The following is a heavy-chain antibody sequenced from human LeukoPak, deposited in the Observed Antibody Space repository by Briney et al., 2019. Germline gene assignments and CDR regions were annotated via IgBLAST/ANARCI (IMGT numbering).Heavy chain of an antibody. J-gene: IGHJ4*02. V-gene: IGHV3-7*01. CDR1: GFTFSSYW. Sequence: PGGSLRLSCAASGFTFSSYWMSWVRQAPGKGLEWVANIKQDGSEKYYVDSVKGRFTISRDNAKNSLYLQMNSLRAEDTAVYYCARDLVVPAAMVDYWGQGTLVTVSS. CDR3: ARDLVVPAAMVDY. CDR2: IKQDGSEK. D-gene: IGHD2-2*01.